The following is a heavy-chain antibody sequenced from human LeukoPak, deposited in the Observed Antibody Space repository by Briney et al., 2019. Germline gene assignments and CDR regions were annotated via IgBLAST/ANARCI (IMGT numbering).Heavy chain of an antibody. CDR1: GFTVSSNY. CDR3: ARENGDYELGYFDY. D-gene: IGHD4-17*01. CDR2: IYSGGST. V-gene: IGHV3-66*02. Sequence: GGSLRLSCAASGFTVSSNYMSWVRQAPGKEMEWVSVIYSGGSTYYADSVKGRFTISRDNSTNTLYLQMNSLRAEDTAVYYCARENGDYELGYFDYWGQGTLVTVSS. J-gene: IGHJ4*02.